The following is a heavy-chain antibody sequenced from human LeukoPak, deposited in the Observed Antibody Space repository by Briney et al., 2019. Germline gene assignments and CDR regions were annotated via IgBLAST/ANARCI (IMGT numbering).Heavy chain of an antibody. Sequence: PSGTLSLTCAVSGGSISSSNWWSWVRQPPGKGLEWIGSIYHSGSTYYNPSLKSRVTISVDTSKNQFSLKLSSVTAADTAVYYCARDCTVVTARDFDYWGQGTLVTVSS. V-gene: IGHV4-4*02. D-gene: IGHD4-23*01. CDR3: ARDCTVVTARDFDY. CDR2: IYHSGST. CDR1: GGSISSSNW. J-gene: IGHJ4*02.